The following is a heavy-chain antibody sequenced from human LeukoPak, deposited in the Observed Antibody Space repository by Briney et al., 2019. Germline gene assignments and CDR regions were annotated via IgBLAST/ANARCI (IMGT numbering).Heavy chain of an antibody. J-gene: IGHJ3*02. V-gene: IGHV3-30*18. CDR3: AKYAYNWNAPDGFDM. D-gene: IGHD1-1*01. CDR1: RFSFSDYD. Sequence: GGSLRLSCRASRFSFSDYDMHWVRQAPGKGLVWVAVISSDGSRKHYGDSVKGRFTISRDNSESTLFLQMDSLRTDDTSVYFCAKYAYNWNAPDGFDMWGQGTMVIVSS. CDR2: ISSDGSRK.